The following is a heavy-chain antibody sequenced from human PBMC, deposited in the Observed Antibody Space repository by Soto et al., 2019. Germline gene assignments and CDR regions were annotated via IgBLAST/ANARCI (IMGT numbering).Heavy chain of an antibody. Sequence: EVQLVESGGGLVQPGRSLRLSCAASGFTFDDYAMHWVRQAPGKGLEWVSGISWNSGSIGYADSVKGRFTISRDNAKNSLYLQMNSLRAEDTALYYCAKDMGSGWYSATYGMDVWGQGTTVTVSS. J-gene: IGHJ6*02. CDR1: GFTFDDYA. D-gene: IGHD6-19*01. CDR2: ISWNSGSI. CDR3: AKDMGSGWYSATYGMDV. V-gene: IGHV3-9*01.